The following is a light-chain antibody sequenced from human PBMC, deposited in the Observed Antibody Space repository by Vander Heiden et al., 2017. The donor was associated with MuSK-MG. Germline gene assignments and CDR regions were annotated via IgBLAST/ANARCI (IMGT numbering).Light chain of an antibody. CDR3: QQHNNWLTWT. CDR1: QSVSSN. Sequence: EIVMPQSPATLSVSPGERATLSCRASQSVSSNLAWYQQKPGQAPRLLIYGASTRATGIPARFSGSGYGTEFTLTISSLQSEDFAVYYCQQHNNWLTWTFGQGTKVEIK. V-gene: IGKV3-15*01. J-gene: IGKJ1*01. CDR2: GAS.